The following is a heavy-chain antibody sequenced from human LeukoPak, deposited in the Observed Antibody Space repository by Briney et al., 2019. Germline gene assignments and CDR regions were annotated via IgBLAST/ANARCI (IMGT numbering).Heavy chain of an antibody. CDR2: ISGSGGST. V-gene: IGHV3-23*01. CDR1: RFTFSSYA. Sequence: PGGSLRLSCAGSRFTFSSYAMSWVRQAPAKGLEGVSAISGSGGSTYYAGSVKGRFTISRDNSKNTLYLQMNSLRAEDTAVYYCAKDPGRILRDIWGQGTMVTVSS. D-gene: IGHD2-15*01. CDR3: AKDPGRILRDI. J-gene: IGHJ3*02.